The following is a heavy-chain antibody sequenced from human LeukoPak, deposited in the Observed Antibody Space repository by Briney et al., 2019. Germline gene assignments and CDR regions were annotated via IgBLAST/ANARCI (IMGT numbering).Heavy chain of an antibody. CDR3: ARESPRVYYFDY. CDR1: GGSISSYY. J-gene: IGHJ4*02. D-gene: IGHD3-3*01. V-gene: IGHV4-59*01. Sequence: SETLSLTCTVSGGSISSYYWSWIRQPPGKGLEWIGYIYYSGSTNYNPSLKSRATISVDTSKNQFSLKLSSVTAADTAVYYCARESPRVYYFDYWGQGTLVTVSS. CDR2: IYYSGST.